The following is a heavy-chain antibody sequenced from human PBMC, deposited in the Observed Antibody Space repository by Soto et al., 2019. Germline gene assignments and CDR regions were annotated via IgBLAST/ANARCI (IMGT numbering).Heavy chain of an antibody. CDR3: AKSPRSTRYYYIFSVSKGRVDCFVS. V-gene: IGHV3-23*01. J-gene: IGHJ5*01. D-gene: IGHD3-9*01. Sequence: GGSLRLSCAASGFTFSSYAMSWVRQAPGKGLEWVSAISGSGGSTYYADSVKGRFTISRDNSKNTLYLQMNSLRAEDTAVYYSAKSPRSTRYYYIFSVSKGRVDCFVSRCQAPLVTVSS. CDR2: ISGSGGST. CDR1: GFTFSSYA.